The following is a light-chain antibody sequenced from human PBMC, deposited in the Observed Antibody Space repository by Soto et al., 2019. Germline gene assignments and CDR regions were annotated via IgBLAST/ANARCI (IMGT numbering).Light chain of an antibody. CDR1: QSVSSN. V-gene: IGKV3-15*01. CDR3: QQYNNWGT. J-gene: IGKJ1*01. Sequence: EIVMTQSPATLSVSPGERATLSCRASQSVSSNLAWYQQKPGQAPRLLIYGASTRATGIPARFSGSGSGTEFTLTMSILQSEYFAVYYCQQYNNWGTYGRGTKVEIK. CDR2: GAS.